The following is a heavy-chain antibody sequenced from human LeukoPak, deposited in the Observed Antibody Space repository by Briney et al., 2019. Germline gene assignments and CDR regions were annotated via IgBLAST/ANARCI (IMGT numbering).Heavy chain of an antibody. CDR3: ARERSGSHYYLDY. V-gene: IGHV4-59*01. D-gene: IGHD1-26*01. CDR1: GGSISSYY. CDR2: IYYSGYT. J-gene: IGHJ4*02. Sequence: PSETLSLTCTVSGGSISSYYWSWIRQPPGRGLEWIGYIYYSGYTNYNPSLKSRVTISVDTSKNQFSLNLTSVTAADTAVYYCARERSGSHYYLDYWGQGILVTVSS.